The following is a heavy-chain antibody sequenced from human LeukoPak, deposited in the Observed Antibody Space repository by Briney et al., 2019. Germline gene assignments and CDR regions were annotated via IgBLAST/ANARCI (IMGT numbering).Heavy chain of an antibody. Sequence: TPSETLSLTCTVSGGSICSYYWSWIRQPAGKGLEWIGRIYTSGSTNYNPSLKSRVTMSVDTSKNQFSLKLSSVTAADTAVYYCARDRIAAGAANYYYMDVWGKGTTVTVSS. J-gene: IGHJ6*03. CDR3: ARDRIAAGAANYYYMDV. V-gene: IGHV4-4*07. CDR1: GGSICSYY. CDR2: IYTSGST. D-gene: IGHD6-13*01.